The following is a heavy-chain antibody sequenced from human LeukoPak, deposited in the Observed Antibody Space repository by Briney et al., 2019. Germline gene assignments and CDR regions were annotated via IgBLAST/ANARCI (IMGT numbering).Heavy chain of an antibody. D-gene: IGHD4/OR15-4a*01. Sequence: GGSLRLSCAASGFTFSSYEMNWVRQAPGKGLEWASYISSSSNYIYYADSLKGRFTISRDNAKNSLYLQMNSLRVEDTAVYYCARGLSLDYWGQGTLVTVSS. CDR2: ISSSSNYI. V-gene: IGHV3-21*05. J-gene: IGHJ4*02. CDR1: GFTFSSYE. CDR3: ARGLSLDY.